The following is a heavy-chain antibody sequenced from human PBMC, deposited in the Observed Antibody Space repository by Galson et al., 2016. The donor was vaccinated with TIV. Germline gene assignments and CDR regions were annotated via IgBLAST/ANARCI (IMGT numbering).Heavy chain of an antibody. D-gene: IGHD4-17*01. V-gene: IGHV3-30*02. CDR2: IRYDGSRR. J-gene: IGHJ4*02. CDR3: ATATVPNLGDY. Sequence: SLRLSCAASGFTFSSFGMHWVRQAPGKGLEWVALIRYDGSRRYYADSVKGRFTISRDNSKNTLYLQMSNLRPEDTAVYFCATATVPNLGDYWGQGVLVTVSS. CDR1: GFTFSSFG.